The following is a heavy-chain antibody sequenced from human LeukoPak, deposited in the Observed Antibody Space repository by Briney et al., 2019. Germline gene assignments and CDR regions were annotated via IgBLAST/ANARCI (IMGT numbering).Heavy chain of an antibody. V-gene: IGHV4-4*07. J-gene: IGHJ4*02. CDR1: GGSFSTYY. CDR2: VYTSGTT. CDR3: ARDPGAAAGNTFDY. D-gene: IGHD6-13*01. Sequence: PETLSLTCTVSGGSFSTYYWSWIRQPAGKGLEWIGHVYTSGTTNYNPSLRSRVTISVDTSKNQFSLKLSSVTAADTAVYYCARDPGAAAGNTFDYWGQGTLVTVSS.